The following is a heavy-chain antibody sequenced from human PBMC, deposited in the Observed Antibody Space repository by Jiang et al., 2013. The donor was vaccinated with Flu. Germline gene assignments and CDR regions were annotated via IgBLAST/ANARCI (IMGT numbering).Heavy chain of an antibody. D-gene: IGHD1-26*01. V-gene: IGHV1-69*01. CDR2: IIPMFGTT. CDR3: ARDSSSETYPLLLWYFDL. CDR1: GGIFSGYV. J-gene: IGHJ2*01. Sequence: VQLVESGAEVKEPGSSVKLSCKASGGIFSGYVISWVRQAPGQGLEWMGGIIPMFGTTNYAQTFEGRVTITADESTSTVYMELSSLRSDDTAVYYCARDSSSETYPLLLWYFDLWGLAPWSLSPQ.